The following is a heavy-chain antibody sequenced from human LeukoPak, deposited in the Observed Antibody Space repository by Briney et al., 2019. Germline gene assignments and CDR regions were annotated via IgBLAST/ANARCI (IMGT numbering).Heavy chain of an antibody. CDR1: GYTFTSYG. V-gene: IGHV1-18*01. CDR3: ARSLKRKLGYCSGGSCYTGDDYYYYGMDV. CDR2: ISAYNGNT. Sequence: GASVKVSCKASGYTFTSYGISWVRQAPGQGLEWMGWISAYNGNTNYAQKLQGRVTMTTDTSTSTAYMELRSLRSDDTAVYYCARSLKRKLGYCSGGSCYTGDDYYYYGMDVWGQGTTVTVSS. J-gene: IGHJ6*02. D-gene: IGHD2-15*01.